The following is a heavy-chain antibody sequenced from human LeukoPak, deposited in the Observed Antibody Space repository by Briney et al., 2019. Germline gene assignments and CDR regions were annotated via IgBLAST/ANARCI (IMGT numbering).Heavy chain of an antibody. CDR2: IRSKAYGGTT. CDR1: GFTFSNSW. J-gene: IGHJ4*02. D-gene: IGHD1/OR15-1a*01. V-gene: IGHV3-49*04. Sequence: GGSLRLSCAASGFTFSNSWMCWVRQAPGKGLEWVGFIRSKAYGGTTEYAASVKGRFTISRDDSKSIAYLQMNSLKTEDTAVYYCTRVLGQFQPTYYFDYWGQGTLVTVSS. CDR3: TRVLGQFQPTYYFDY.